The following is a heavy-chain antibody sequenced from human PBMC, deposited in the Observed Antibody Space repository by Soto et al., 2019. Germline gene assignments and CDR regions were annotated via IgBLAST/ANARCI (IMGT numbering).Heavy chain of an antibody. Sequence: QVQLVQSGAEVKKPGSSVKVSCKASGGTFSSYTISWVRQAPGQGLEWMGRIIPILGIANYAQKFQGRVTITADKSTSTAYMELSSLRSEDTAVYYCARQTTVTTWFDPWGQGTLATVSS. CDR3: ARQTTVTTWFDP. D-gene: IGHD4-17*01. V-gene: IGHV1-69*02. CDR1: GGTFSSYT. J-gene: IGHJ5*02. CDR2: IIPILGIA.